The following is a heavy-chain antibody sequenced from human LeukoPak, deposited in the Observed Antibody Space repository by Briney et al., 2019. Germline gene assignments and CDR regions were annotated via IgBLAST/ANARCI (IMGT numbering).Heavy chain of an antibody. J-gene: IGHJ6*03. CDR2: IYTSGST. CDR3: ARAYSSSWGVIYYYYMAV. Sequence: SETLSLTCAVCGGSISSYYWSWIRQPAGKGLEWIGRIYTSGSTNYNPSLKSRVTMSVDTSKNQFSLKLNSVTAADTAVYYCARAYSSSWGVIYYYYMAVWGKRTTVTVSS. CDR1: GGSISSYY. D-gene: IGHD6-13*01. V-gene: IGHV4-4*07.